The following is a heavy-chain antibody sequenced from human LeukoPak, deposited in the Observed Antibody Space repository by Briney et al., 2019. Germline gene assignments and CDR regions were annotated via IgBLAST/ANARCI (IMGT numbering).Heavy chain of an antibody. Sequence: KTSEPLSLTCTVSGGSISSYYWSWIRQPPEKGLEWIGYNYYSGSTNYNPSLKSRVTISVDTSKNQFSLKLSSVTAADTAVYYCARDRGYYDSSGYYPLAFDIWGQGTMVTVSS. CDR3: ARDRGYYDSSGYYPLAFDI. CDR2: NYYSGST. V-gene: IGHV4-59*01. D-gene: IGHD3-22*01. J-gene: IGHJ3*02. CDR1: GGSISSYY.